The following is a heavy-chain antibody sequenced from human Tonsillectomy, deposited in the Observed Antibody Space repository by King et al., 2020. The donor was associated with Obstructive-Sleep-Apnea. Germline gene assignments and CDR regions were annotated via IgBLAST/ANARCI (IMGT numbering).Heavy chain of an antibody. Sequence: QLVQSGGEVKKPGASVKVSCKASGYTFTSYGINWVLQAPGQVLEWIGWITDYNVKTNYAQKFQGRETMTPDTSTSTAYMELRSLRSDDTAMYYCARDQGRCSSTSCLYAFDIWGQGTMVTVSS. D-gene: IGHD2-2*01. V-gene: IGHV1-18*04. CDR1: GYTFTSYG. CDR2: ITDYNVKT. CDR3: ARDQGRCSSTSCLYAFDI. J-gene: IGHJ3*02.